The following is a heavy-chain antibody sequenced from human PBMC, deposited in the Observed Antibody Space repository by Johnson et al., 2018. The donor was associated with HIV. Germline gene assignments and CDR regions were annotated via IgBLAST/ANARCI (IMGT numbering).Heavy chain of an antibody. CDR3: ASDGWETWLGAGAVDI. Sequence: QMLLVESGGGVVQPGRSLRLSCAASGFTFSSYAMHLVSQAPGKGLEWVAVISYDGSNKYYADSVKGRFTISRENSKKTLYLQMNSLRAEDTSVYYCASDGWETWLGAGAVDIWGQGTMVTVSS. CDR1: GFTFSSYA. D-gene: IGHD1-26*01. J-gene: IGHJ3*02. V-gene: IGHV3-30*04. CDR2: ISYDGSNK.